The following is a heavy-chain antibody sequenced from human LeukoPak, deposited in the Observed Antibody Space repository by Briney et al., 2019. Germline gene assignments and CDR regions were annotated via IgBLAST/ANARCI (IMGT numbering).Heavy chain of an antibody. CDR2: IRYDGSNK. D-gene: IGHD5-18*01. CDR3: AKLTVVDTEIDY. J-gene: IGHJ4*02. CDR1: GFTCSSYG. V-gene: IGHV3-30*02. Sequence: GGSLRLSCAASGFTCSSYGMHWVRHAPGKGLEWVAFIRYDGSNKYYADSVKGRFTISRDNSKNTLYLQMNSLRAEDTAVYYCAKLTVVDTEIDYWGQGTLVTVSS.